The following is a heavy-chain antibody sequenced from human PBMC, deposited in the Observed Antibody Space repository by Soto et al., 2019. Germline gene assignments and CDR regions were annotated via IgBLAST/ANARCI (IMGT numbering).Heavy chain of an antibody. CDR2: IYYSGTT. J-gene: IGHJ4*02. CDR1: GASISSTYW. D-gene: IGHD1-26*01. V-gene: IGHV4-4*02. CDR3: ARRWGRTIDY. Sequence: PSETLSLSCFVSGASISSTYWWSWVRQTPGKGLEWIGQIYYSGTTNYNPSLKNRVTISVDTSKNQFSLRLSSVTAADTAVYYCARRWGRTIDYWGQATLVTVSS.